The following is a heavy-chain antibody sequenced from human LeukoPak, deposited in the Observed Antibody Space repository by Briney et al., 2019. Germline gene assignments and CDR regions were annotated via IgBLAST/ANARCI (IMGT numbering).Heavy chain of an antibody. D-gene: IGHD3-10*02. V-gene: IGHV3-23*01. Sequence: GGSLRLSCAASGFTFSNAWMSWVRQAPGKGLEWVSAISGSGGSTYYADPVKGRFTISRDNAKNSLYLQMNSLRAEDTAVYYCAELGITMIGGVWGKGTTATISS. CDR2: ISGSGGST. CDR3: AELGITMIGGV. CDR1: GFTFSNAW. J-gene: IGHJ6*04.